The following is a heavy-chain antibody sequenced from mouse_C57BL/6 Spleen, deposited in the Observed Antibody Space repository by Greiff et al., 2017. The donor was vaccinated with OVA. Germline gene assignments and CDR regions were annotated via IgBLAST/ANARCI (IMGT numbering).Heavy chain of an antibody. J-gene: IGHJ1*03. CDR3: AGDQGGEPWYVDV. CDR1: GFTFSSYA. D-gene: IGHD2-13*01. V-gene: IGHV5-4*01. Sequence: EVQVVESGGGLVKPGGSLKLSCAASGFTFSSYAMSWVRQTPEKRLEWVATISDGGSYTYYPDNVKGRFTISRDNAKNNLYLQLSHMKSEDTAMYYCAGDQGGEPWYVDVWGTGTTVTVSS. CDR2: ISDGGSYT.